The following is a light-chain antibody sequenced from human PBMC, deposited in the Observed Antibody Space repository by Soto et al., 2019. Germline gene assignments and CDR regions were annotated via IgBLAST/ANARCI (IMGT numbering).Light chain of an antibody. CDR2: GTS. J-gene: IGKJ5*01. CDR1: QSISND. V-gene: IGKV3-15*01. CDR3: QQYNKWPIT. Sequence: EIVVTQSPGTLSLSPGERATLSCRASQSISNDHLAWYQQKPGQAPRLLIYGTSNRATGIPVRFRGSGSGTEFTLTISSLQSEDSAFYYCQQYNKWPITFGQGTRLEIK.